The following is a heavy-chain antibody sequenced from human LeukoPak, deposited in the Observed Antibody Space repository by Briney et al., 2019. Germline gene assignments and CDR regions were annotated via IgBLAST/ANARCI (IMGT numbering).Heavy chain of an antibody. CDR3: ARGAQLWLGLSDY. J-gene: IGHJ4*02. Sequence: GGSLRLSCAASGFTFSSYAMSWVRQAPGKGLEWVSAISGSGGSTYYADSVKGRFTISRDNAKNSLYLQMNSLRAEDTAVYYCARGAQLWLGLSDYWGQGTLVTVSS. D-gene: IGHD5-18*01. CDR1: GFTFSSYA. CDR2: ISGSGGST. V-gene: IGHV3-23*01.